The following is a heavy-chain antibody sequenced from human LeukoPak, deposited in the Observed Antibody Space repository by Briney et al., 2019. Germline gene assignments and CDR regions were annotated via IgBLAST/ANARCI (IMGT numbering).Heavy chain of an antibody. CDR3: ARGARYYYDSSGYYFRDFDY. D-gene: IGHD3-22*01. CDR1: GYTFTGYY. J-gene: IGHJ4*02. CDR2: INPSSGGT. Sequence: ASVKVSCKASGYTFTGYYMHWVRQAPGQGLEWMGRINPSSGGTNYAQKFQGRVTMTRDTSISTAYMELSRLRSDDTAVYYCARGARYYYDSSGYYFRDFDYWGQGTLVTVSS. V-gene: IGHV1-2*06.